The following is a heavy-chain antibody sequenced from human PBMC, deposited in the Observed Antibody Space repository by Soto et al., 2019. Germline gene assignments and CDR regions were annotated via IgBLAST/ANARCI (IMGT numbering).Heavy chain of an antibody. V-gene: IGHV1-58*01. Sequence: VASVKVSCKASGFTFTSSAVQWVRQARGQRLEWIGWIVVGSGNTNYAQKFQERVTITRDMSTSTAYMELSSLRSEDTAVYYCAAPQGAHDAFDIWGQGTMVTVSS. CDR1: GFTFTSSA. CDR3: AAPQGAHDAFDI. CDR2: IVVGSGNT. J-gene: IGHJ3*02.